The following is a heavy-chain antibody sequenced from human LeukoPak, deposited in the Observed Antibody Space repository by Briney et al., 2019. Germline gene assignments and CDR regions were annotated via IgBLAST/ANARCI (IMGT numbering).Heavy chain of an antibody. Sequence: SETLSFTSSVSGGSISSSYWSWIRQPPGKGLEWIGYIYYSGSTNYNPSPKSRVPISVDTSKNQFSLKLSSVTAADTAVYYCARDLGYGPFDPWGQGTLVTVSS. V-gene: IGHV4-59*01. D-gene: IGHD5-18*01. CDR2: IYYSGST. J-gene: IGHJ5*02. CDR1: GGSISSSY. CDR3: ARDLGYGPFDP.